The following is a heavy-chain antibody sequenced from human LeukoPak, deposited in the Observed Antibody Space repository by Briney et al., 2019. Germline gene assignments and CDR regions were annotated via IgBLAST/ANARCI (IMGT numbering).Heavy chain of an antibody. Sequence: PGGSLRLSCAASGFTFSSYTMNWARQAPGKGLEWVSSISSSSSYMYYADSVKGRFTISRDNAKNSLYLQMNSLRAEDTAVYYCARDRDVPAIGMDVWGQGTTVTVSS. J-gene: IGHJ6*02. V-gene: IGHV3-21*06. CDR3: ARDRDVPAIGMDV. CDR2: ISSSSSYM. CDR1: GFTFSSYT.